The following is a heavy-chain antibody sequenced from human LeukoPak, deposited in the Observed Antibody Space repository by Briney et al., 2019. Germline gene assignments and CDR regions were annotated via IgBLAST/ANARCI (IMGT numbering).Heavy chain of an antibody. CDR2: INSDGSST. V-gene: IGHV3-74*01. J-gene: IGHJ4*02. Sequence: GGSLRLSCAASGFTFGSYWMHWVRQAPGKGLVWVSRINSDGSSTSYADSVKGRFTISRDNAKNTLYLQMNSLRAKDTAVYYCARVPRRRYDSSGYYYVPYYFDYWGQGTLVTVSS. CDR1: GFTFGSYW. D-gene: IGHD3-22*01. CDR3: ARVPRRRYDSSGYYYVPYYFDY.